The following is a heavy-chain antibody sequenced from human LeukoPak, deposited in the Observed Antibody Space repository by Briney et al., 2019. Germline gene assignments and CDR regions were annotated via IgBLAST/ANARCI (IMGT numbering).Heavy chain of an antibody. J-gene: IGHJ4*02. CDR2: IGSDGKT. D-gene: IGHD4-17*01. CDR1: GFTFSDYY. V-gene: IGHV3-66*01. Sequence: GGSLRLSCAASGFTFSDYYMSWIRQAPGKGLEWVSSIGSDGKTHYSESVKGRFVISRDNFGGMVFLQLNSLRVEDTAVYYCARDLYGDYAYDYWGQGTLVTVSS. CDR3: ARDLYGDYAYDY.